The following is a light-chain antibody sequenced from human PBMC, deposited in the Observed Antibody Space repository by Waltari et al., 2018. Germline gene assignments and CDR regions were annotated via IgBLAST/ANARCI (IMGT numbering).Light chain of an antibody. CDR2: TLS. J-gene: IGKJ4*01. Sequence: IVMTQTPLSLPVTPGESASISCRSSQSLFDRDGGITYLDWYLQKPGQSPQLLIYTLSYRASGVPDRFSGSGSGTDFTLTIGRLEPEDYAVYYCQQYENSPLTFGGGTQVETK. CDR3: QQYENSPLT. CDR1: QSLFDRDGGITY. V-gene: IGKV2-40*01.